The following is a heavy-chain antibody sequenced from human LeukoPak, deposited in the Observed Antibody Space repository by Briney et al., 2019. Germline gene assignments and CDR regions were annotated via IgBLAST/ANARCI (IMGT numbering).Heavy chain of an antibody. CDR1: GFTFSSYA. CDR3: AKALVLLWFGAAFDI. Sequence: GGSLRLSCAASGFTFSSYAMSWVRQAPGKGLEWVSAISGSGGSTYYADSVKGRFTISRDNSKNTLYLQMNSLRAEDTAVHYCAKALVLLWFGAAFDIWGQGTMVTVSS. J-gene: IGHJ3*02. CDR2: ISGSGGST. D-gene: IGHD3-10*01. V-gene: IGHV3-23*01.